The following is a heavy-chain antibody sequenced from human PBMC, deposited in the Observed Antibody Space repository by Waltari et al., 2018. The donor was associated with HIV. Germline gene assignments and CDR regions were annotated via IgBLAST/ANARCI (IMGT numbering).Heavy chain of an antibody. CDR2: ISYDGSNK. Sequence: QVQLVESGGGVVQPGRSLRLSCAASGFTFSRYDMHWVRQAPGKGREWVAVISYDGSNKYYADSVKGRFTISRDKSKNTLYLQMNSLRAEDTAVYYCARDQTMTRAFDIWGQGTMVTVSS. CDR3: ARDQTMTRAFDI. D-gene: IGHD3-22*01. V-gene: IGHV3-30*01. CDR1: GFTFSRYD. J-gene: IGHJ3*02.